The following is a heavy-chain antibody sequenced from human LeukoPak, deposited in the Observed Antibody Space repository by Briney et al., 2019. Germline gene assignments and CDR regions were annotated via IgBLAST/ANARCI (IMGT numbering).Heavy chain of an antibody. CDR2: ISWNSGSI. J-gene: IGHJ4*02. D-gene: IGHD6-19*01. V-gene: IGHV3-9*01. CDR1: GFTFDDYA. CDR3: AKEYSSGWYDY. Sequence: GRTLRLSCAASGFTFDDYAMHWVRQAPGKGLEWVSGISWNSGSIGYADSVKGRFTISRDNAKNSLYLQMNSLRAKDTALYYCAKEYSSGWYDYWGQGTLVTVSS.